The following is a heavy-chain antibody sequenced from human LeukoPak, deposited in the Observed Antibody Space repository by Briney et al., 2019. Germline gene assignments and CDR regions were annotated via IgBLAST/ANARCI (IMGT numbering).Heavy chain of an antibody. J-gene: IGHJ6*02. V-gene: IGHV4-34*01. Sequence: PSETLSLTCAVYGGSFSGYYWSWIRQPPGKGLEWIGEINHSGSTNYNPSLKSRVTISVDTSKNQFSLKLSSVTAADTAVYYCARVEGCYYGMDVWGQGTTVTVSS. D-gene: IGHD1-1*01. CDR3: ARVEGCYYGMDV. CDR2: INHSGST. CDR1: GGSFSGYY.